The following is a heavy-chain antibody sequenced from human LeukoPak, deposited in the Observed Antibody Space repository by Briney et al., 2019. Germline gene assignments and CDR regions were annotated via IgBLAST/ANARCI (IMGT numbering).Heavy chain of an antibody. CDR3: ARHDYDYVWGSYGIDY. V-gene: IGHV5-51*01. CDR1: GYSFTNYW. CDR2: INPGDSET. D-gene: IGHD3-16*01. Sequence: GESLKISCKASGYSFTNYWSGWVRQMRGKGLGWRGIINPGDSETRYSPSFHGEATISANTSISTAYLQWSSREASNTAIYSWARHDYDYVWGSYGIDYWGQGTLVTVSS. J-gene: IGHJ4*02.